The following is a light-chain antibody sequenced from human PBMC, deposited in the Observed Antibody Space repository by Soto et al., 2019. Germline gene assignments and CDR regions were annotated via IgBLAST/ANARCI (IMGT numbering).Light chain of an antibody. CDR2: KAS. J-gene: IGKJ2*01. CDR1: QSISNW. Sequence: DIQMTQSPSTVSASVRDRVTITCRASQSISNWSAWYQQKPGEAPKLLIYKASTLDSGVPSRFSGSGSGTEFTLTISSLQPDDFATYYCQQYDSYSYTFGQGTKLEIK. V-gene: IGKV1-5*03. CDR3: QQYDSYSYT.